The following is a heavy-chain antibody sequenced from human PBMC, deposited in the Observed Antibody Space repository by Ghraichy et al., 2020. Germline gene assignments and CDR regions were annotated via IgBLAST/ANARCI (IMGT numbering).Heavy chain of an antibody. D-gene: IGHD3-3*01. CDR1: GGSISSYY. CDR3: ARASNYDFWSGYYPEYYYYGMDV. CDR2: IYYSGST. J-gene: IGHJ6*02. V-gene: IGHV4-59*01. Sequence: SETLSLTCTVSGGSISSYYWSWIRQPPGKGLEWIGYIYYSGSTNYNPSLKSRVTISVDTSKNQFSLKLSSVTAADTAVYYCARASNYDFWSGYYPEYYYYGMDVWGQGTTVTVSS.